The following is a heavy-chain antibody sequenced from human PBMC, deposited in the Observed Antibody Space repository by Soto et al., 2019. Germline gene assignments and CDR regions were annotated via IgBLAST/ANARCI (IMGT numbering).Heavy chain of an antibody. Sequence: SETLSLTCTVSGGSISSYYWSWIRQPPGKGLEWIGYIYYSGSTNYNPSLKSRVTISVDTSKNQFSLKLSSVTAADTAVYYCARGCAASFGDHCHPRMALWAHTTTVPSP. J-gene: IGHJ6*02. V-gene: IGHV4-59*01. D-gene: IGHD4-17*01. CDR2: IYYSGST. CDR3: ARGCAASFGDHCHPRMAL. CDR1: GGSISSYY.